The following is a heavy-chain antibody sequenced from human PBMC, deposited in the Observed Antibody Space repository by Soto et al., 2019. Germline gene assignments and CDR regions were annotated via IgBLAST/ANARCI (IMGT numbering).Heavy chain of an antibody. CDR3: ARNIGSQWLPYYGMDV. J-gene: IGHJ6*02. CDR2: IYHSGST. Sequence: SETLSLTCAVSGGSISSSNWWSWVRQPPGKGLEWIGEIYHSGSTNYNPSLKSRVTISVDKSKNQFSLKLSSVTAADTAVYYCARNIGSQWLPYYGMDVWGQGTTVTVSS. CDR1: GGSISSSNW. D-gene: IGHD6-19*01. V-gene: IGHV4-4*02.